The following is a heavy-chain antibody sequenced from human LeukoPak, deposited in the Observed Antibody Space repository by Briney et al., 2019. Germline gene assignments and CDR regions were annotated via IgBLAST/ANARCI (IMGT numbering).Heavy chain of an antibody. CDR3: AREEQELVRDYYMDV. CDR2: ISYDGSHT. V-gene: IGHV3-30*01. Sequence: PGGSLRLSCAASGFIFSNFAMHWVRQAPGKGLEWLALISYDGSHTYYADSMKGRFTISRDNSRNVLYLQMTSLSGDDSAVYYCAREEQELVRDYYMDVWGKGTTVTVSS. CDR1: GFIFSNFA. D-gene: IGHD6-13*01. J-gene: IGHJ6*03.